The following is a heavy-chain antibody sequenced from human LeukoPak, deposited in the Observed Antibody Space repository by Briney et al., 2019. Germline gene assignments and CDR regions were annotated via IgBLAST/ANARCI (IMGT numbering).Heavy chain of an antibody. V-gene: IGHV1-18*01. CDR3: ARGGDIVVVPAENGFDP. Sequence: ASVKVSCKASGYTFTSYGISWVRQAPGQGLEWMGWISAYNGNTNYAQKLQGRVTMTTDTSTSTAYMELRSLRSDDTAVYYCARGGDIVVVPAENGFDPWGQGTLVTVSS. CDR1: GYTFTSYG. J-gene: IGHJ5*02. D-gene: IGHD2-2*01. CDR2: ISAYNGNT.